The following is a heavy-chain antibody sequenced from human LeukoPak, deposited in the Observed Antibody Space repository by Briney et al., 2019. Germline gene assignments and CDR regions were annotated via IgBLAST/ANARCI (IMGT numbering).Heavy chain of an antibody. CDR3: AKALGGDYAPFDY. Sequence: PGGSLRLSCAASGFTFSSYAMSWVRQAPGKGLDWVSAISGSGGNTYYADSVKGRFTISRDNSKNTLYLQMNSLRAEDTAVYFCAKALGGDYAPFDYWGQGTLVTVSS. D-gene: IGHD4-17*01. CDR1: GFTFSSYA. V-gene: IGHV3-23*01. J-gene: IGHJ4*02. CDR2: ISGSGGNT.